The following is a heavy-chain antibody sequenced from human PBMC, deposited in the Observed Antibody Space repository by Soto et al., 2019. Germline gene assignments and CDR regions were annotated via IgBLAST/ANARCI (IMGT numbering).Heavy chain of an antibody. CDR3: VRESVASGPNYFDT. CDR1: GGTITSGRSS. Sequence: SETLSLTCSVSGGTITSGRSSCNWIRQAPGKGLEWIAYIYHSGSTYYNPSLKSRVTISVDRSENQFSLKLTSVTAADTAVYYCVRESVASGPNYFDTWGPGTLVTVSS. D-gene: IGHD6-6*01. CDR2: IYHSGST. J-gene: IGHJ5*02. V-gene: IGHV4-30-2*01.